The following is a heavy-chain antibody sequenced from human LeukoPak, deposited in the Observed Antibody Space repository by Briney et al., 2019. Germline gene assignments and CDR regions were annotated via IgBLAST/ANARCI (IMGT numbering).Heavy chain of an antibody. CDR2: IYTSGST. Sequence: SEPLSLTFTVSGGSISSGSYYWSWIRPPAGKGLEWIGRIYTSGSTNYNPSLKSRVTISVDTSKNQFSLKLSSVTAADTAVYYCARVGHYYDSSGYYVNWFDPWGQGTLATVSS. V-gene: IGHV4-61*02. D-gene: IGHD3-22*01. CDR3: ARVGHYYDSSGYYVNWFDP. CDR1: GGSISSGSYY. J-gene: IGHJ5*02.